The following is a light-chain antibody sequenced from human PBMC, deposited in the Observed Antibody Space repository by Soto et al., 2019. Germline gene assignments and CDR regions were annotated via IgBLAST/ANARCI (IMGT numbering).Light chain of an antibody. V-gene: IGKV1-5*03. CDR1: QNVDTL. Sequence: VQMTQFPYTLSASVGGRVTITCRASQNVDTLLAWYQHKPGKAPKLLISAASNLESGVSSRFSGSGSGTQFTLTIRSLQPDDSATYYCQQYSHYTSFGQGTKLEL. CDR3: QQYSHYTS. J-gene: IGKJ2*01. CDR2: AAS.